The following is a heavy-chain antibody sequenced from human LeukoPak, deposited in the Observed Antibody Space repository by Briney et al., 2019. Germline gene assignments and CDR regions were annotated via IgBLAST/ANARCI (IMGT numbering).Heavy chain of an antibody. J-gene: IGHJ4*02. Sequence: PGGSLRLSCAASGFTFSSYWMSWVRQAPGKGLEWVANIKQDGSEKYYVDSVKGRFTISRDNAKNMLYLQMDRLRAEDTAVYYCVPNLFDYWGQGALVTVSS. CDR3: VPNLFDY. CDR2: IKQDGSEK. CDR1: GFTFSSYW. V-gene: IGHV3-7*01.